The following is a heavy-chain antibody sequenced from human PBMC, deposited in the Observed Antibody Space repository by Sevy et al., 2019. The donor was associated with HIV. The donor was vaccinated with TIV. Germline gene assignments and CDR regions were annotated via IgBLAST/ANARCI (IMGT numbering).Heavy chain of an antibody. D-gene: IGHD2-21*02. CDR2: IWYDGTIK. CDR1: GFTFSSYV. CDR3: ARGGRYCGGDCYSIDY. V-gene: IGHV3-33*08. Sequence: GGSLRLSCAASGFTFSSYVMHWVRQAPGKGLEWMALIWYDGTIKYYADSVKGRFTISRDNSKDRLFLKMNSLTPEDTTVYHSARGGRYCGGDCYSIDYWGQGALVTVSS. J-gene: IGHJ4*02.